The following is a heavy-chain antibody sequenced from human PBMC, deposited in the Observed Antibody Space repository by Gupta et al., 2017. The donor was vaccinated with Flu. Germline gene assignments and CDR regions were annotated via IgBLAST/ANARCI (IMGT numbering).Heavy chain of an antibody. D-gene: IGHD3-10*01. J-gene: IGHJ6*02. CDR3: ARDRFGSGTYYNRPPDVGMDG. Sequence: QVQLLQSGPGLVKPSQTLSLTCAVSGSSVSRSDYYWTWIRQHPGKGLEWIGYIEYSGKTDYSPSLKSRVSCSLDTSENRFSLKLSSVTAADTAVYYCARDRFGSGTYYNRPPDVGMDGWGQGTTVIVSS. CDR2: IEYSGKT. V-gene: IGHV4-31*11. CDR1: GSSVSRSDYY.